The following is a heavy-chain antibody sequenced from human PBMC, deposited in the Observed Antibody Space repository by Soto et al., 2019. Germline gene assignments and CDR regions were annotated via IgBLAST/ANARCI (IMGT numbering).Heavy chain of an antibody. CDR2: IKSKTDGGTT. V-gene: IGHV3-15*07. CDR1: GFTFSNAW. D-gene: IGHD2-15*01. Sequence: GGSLRLSCAASGFTFSNAWMNWVRQAPGKGLEWVGRIKSKTDGGTTDYAAPVIGRFTISRDDSKNTLYLQMNSLKTEDTAVYYCTTNYCSGGSCTPHTNYYDYYGMDVWGQGTTVTVSS. CDR3: TTNYCSGGSCTPHTNYYDYYGMDV. J-gene: IGHJ6*02.